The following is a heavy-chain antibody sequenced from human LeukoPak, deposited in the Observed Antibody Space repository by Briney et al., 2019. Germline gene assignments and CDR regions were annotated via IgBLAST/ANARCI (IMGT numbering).Heavy chain of an antibody. J-gene: IGHJ4*02. V-gene: IGHV3-30*18. CDR3: AKDNVAAAGRYFDY. CDR2: ISYDGSNK. CDR1: GFTFSNYG. Sequence: GGSLRLSCAASGFTFSNYGMHGVRQAPGKGLEWVALISYDGSNKYFADSVKGRFTFSRENSKNTLYLKMHSLRAEDMAVFYCAKDNVAAAGRYFDYWGQGTLVTVSS. D-gene: IGHD6-13*01.